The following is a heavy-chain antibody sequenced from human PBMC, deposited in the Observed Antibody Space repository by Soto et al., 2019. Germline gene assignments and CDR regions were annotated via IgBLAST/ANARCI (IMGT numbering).Heavy chain of an antibody. V-gene: IGHV3-30-3*01. J-gene: IGHJ6*02. CDR1: RFTFSAYA. D-gene: IGHD6-25*01. CDR2: ISFDGSDK. Sequence: GGTLRLACAASRFTFSAYAMHWVRQAPGKGLEWVAVISFDGSDKYYADSVKGRFTISRDNSKNTLYLQMNSLRVEDTAVHYCSRQPVRRLQGPDYYYFGIDVWGQVTTFTV. CDR3: SRQPVRRLQGPDYYYFGIDV.